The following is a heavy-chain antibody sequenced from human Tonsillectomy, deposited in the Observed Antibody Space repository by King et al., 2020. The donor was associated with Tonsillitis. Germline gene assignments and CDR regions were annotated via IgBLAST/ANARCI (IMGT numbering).Heavy chain of an antibody. Sequence: QLVQSGAEVKKPGSSVKVSCKASGGTFSSYAISWVRQAPGQGLEWMGGIIPIFGTANYAQKFQGRVTITADESTSTAYMELSSLRSEDTAVYYCSITDGIYYASSGYYSLDYWGQGTLVTVSS. CDR1: GGTFSSYA. J-gene: IGHJ4*02. D-gene: IGHD3-22*01. CDR2: IIPIFGTA. V-gene: IGHV1-69*01. CDR3: SITDGIYYASSGYYSLDY.